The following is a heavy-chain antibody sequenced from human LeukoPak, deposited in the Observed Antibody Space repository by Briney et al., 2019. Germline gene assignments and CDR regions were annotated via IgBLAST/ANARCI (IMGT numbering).Heavy chain of an antibody. Sequence: SETLSLTCTVSGGSISSHYWSWIRQPPRKGLEWIGYIYYSGSTNYNPSLKSRVTISVDTSKNQFSLKLSSVTAADTAVYYCAREASGSYSNWGQGTLVTVSS. D-gene: IGHD1-26*01. CDR2: IYYSGST. J-gene: IGHJ4*02. CDR1: GGSISSHY. CDR3: AREASGSYSN. V-gene: IGHV4-59*11.